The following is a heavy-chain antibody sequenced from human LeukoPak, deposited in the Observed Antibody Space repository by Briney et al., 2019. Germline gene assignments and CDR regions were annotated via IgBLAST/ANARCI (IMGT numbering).Heavy chain of an antibody. CDR1: GGSISSYY. CDR3: ARDLRIVGATYYYYMDV. V-gene: IGHV4-59*01. Sequence: PSETLSLTCTVSGGSISSYYWSWIRQPPGKGLEWIGYIYYSGSTNYNPSLKSRVTISVDTSKNQFSLKLSSVTAANTAVYYCARDLRIVGATYYYYMDVWGKGTTVTVSS. D-gene: IGHD1-26*01. CDR2: IYYSGST. J-gene: IGHJ6*03.